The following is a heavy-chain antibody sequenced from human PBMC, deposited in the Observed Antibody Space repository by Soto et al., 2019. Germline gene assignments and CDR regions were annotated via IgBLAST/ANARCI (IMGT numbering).Heavy chain of an antibody. CDR2: IYYSGST. CDR1: GGSVSTGVHY. J-gene: IGHJ2*01. D-gene: IGHD6-13*01. Sequence: QVQLQESGPGLVKPSETLSLTCTVSVSGGSVSTGVHYWSWIRQPPGKGLEWIGYIYYSGSTNYNPSLKSRVTISVDTSKIQLSLKLTSVTAADTAVYYCARGYYTSWYWFDRWGRGTLVTVSS. V-gene: IGHV4-61*08. CDR3: ARGYYTSWYWFDR.